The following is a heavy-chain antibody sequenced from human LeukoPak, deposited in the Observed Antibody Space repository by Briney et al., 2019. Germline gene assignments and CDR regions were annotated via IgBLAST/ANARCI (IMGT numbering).Heavy chain of an antibody. D-gene: IGHD3-10*01. CDR3: ARDWLRVWFGELSFFDY. V-gene: IGHV4-38-2*02. CDR1: GYSISSGYY. J-gene: IGHJ4*02. Sequence: SETLSLTCTVSGYSISSGYYWGWIRQPPGKGLEWIGSIYHSGSTYYNPSLKSRVTISVDTSKNQFSLKLSSVTAADTAVYYCARDWLRVWFGELSFFDYWGQGTLVTVSS. CDR2: IYHSGST.